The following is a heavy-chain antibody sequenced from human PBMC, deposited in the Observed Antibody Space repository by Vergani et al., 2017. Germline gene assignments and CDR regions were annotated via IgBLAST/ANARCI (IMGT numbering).Heavy chain of an antibody. V-gene: IGHV1-69*01. CDR1: GGTFSSYA. J-gene: IGHJ3*02. CDR2: IIPIFGTA. CDR3: ARDFQGVVGAPFDAFDI. D-gene: IGHD2-15*01. Sequence: QVQLVQSGAEVKKPGSSVKVSCKASGGTFSSYAISWVRQAPGQGLEWMGGIIPIFGTANYAQKFQGRVTITADESTSTAYMELSSLRSEDTAVYYCARDFQGVVGAPFDAFDIWGQGTMVTVSS.